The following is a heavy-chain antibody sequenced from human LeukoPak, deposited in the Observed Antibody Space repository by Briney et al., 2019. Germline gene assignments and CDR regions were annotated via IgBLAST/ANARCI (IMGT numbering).Heavy chain of an antibody. Sequence: GGSLRLSCAASGFTFRSYAMSWVRQAPGKGLEWVSGVSNSGGSTYYADSVKGRFTISRDNSKNTLYLQMNSLRAEDTAVYHCARDAGWHFDYWGQGTLVTVSS. CDR2: VSNSGGST. CDR3: ARDAGWHFDY. V-gene: IGHV3-23*01. J-gene: IGHJ4*02. CDR1: GFTFRSYA. D-gene: IGHD6-19*01.